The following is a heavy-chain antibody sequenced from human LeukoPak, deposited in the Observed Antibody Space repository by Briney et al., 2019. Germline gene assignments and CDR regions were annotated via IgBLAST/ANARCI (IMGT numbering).Heavy chain of an antibody. V-gene: IGHV3-23*01. J-gene: IGHJ4*02. CDR1: GFTFSSSG. CDR2: ITGSGGST. D-gene: IGHD5-18*01. Sequence: GGSLRLSCAASGFTFSSSGMGWVRQAPGKGLECVSPITGSGGSTSYTDSVKGRFTISRDNSKNTLYLQMNSLRAEDTAVYYCARGRNTGRQFYFDYWGRGTLVTVAS. CDR3: ARGRNTGRQFYFDY.